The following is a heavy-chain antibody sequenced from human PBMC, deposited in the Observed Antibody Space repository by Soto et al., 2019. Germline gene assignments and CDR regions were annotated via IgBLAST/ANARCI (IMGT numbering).Heavy chain of an antibody. CDR1: GGSFSGYY. CDR3: ARIGGNDYGDYNWFDP. D-gene: IGHD4-17*01. Sequence: SETLSLTCAVYGGSFSGYYWSWIRQPPGKGLEWIGEINHSGSTNYNPSLKSRVTISVDTSKNQFSLKLSSVTAADTAVYYCARIGGNDYGDYNWFDPWGQGTLVTVSS. V-gene: IGHV4-34*01. CDR2: INHSGST. J-gene: IGHJ5*02.